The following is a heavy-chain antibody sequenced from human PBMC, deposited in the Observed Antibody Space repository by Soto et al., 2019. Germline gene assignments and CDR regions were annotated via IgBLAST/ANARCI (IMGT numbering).Heavy chain of an antibody. CDR3: AKDFYGSPTWLAY. D-gene: IGHD6-19*01. CDR2: ISYDGSNE. J-gene: IGHJ4*02. Sequence: GGSLRLSCVASGFNSSTYAMYWVRQAPGKGLEWVAVISYDGSNEFYADSVKGRFTISRDNSKNTLYLQMNSLRVEDTAVYYCAKDFYGSPTWLAYWGQGTQVTVSS. V-gene: IGHV3-30*18. CDR1: GFNSSTYA.